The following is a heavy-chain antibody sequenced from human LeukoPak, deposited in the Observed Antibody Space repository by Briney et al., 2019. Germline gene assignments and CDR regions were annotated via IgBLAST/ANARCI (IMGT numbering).Heavy chain of an antibody. J-gene: IGHJ4*02. Sequence: SETLSLTCAVYGGSFSGFYWSWIRQPPGKGLEWIGEINHSGGTNYNPSLKSRVTISVDTSKNHFSLKLSSVTAADAAVYYCARLRGFLSGYVDIWGQGTPVTVSS. CDR2: INHSGGT. CDR1: GGSFSGFY. D-gene: IGHD3-3*01. V-gene: IGHV4-34*01. CDR3: ARLRGFLSGYVDI.